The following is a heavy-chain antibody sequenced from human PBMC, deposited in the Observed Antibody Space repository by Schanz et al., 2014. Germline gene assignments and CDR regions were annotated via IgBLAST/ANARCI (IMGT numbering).Heavy chain of an antibody. J-gene: IGHJ5*02. V-gene: IGHV3-15*01. D-gene: IGHD3-10*01. CDR3: STTPNFYASGTYSWFDP. CDR1: GFTFSNAW. CDR2: IKSRSDGGTT. Sequence: EAQVVESGGGXXXPGGSLRLSCVASGFTFSNAWMNWVRQGPGNRLEWVGRIKSRSDGGTTDYAAPVKGRFIISRDDSRNTLYLQMSGLKTEDTAVYYCSTTPNFYASGTYSWFDPWGQGTRVTVSS.